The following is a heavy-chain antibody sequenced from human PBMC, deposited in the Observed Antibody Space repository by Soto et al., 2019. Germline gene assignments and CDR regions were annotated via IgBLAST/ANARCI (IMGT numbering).Heavy chain of an antibody. CDR2: IYYSGLT. Sequence: SETLSLTCTVSGGSVSSGRYYWSWIRQPPGKGLEWIGYIYYSGLTNYSPSLKSRVAISIDTSKNQFSLILSSVAAADTAVYYCVRTPTSPRRFDSWGQGTLVTVSS. D-gene: IGHD2-15*01. J-gene: IGHJ5*01. V-gene: IGHV4-61*01. CDR1: GGSVSSGRYY. CDR3: VRTPTSPRRFDS.